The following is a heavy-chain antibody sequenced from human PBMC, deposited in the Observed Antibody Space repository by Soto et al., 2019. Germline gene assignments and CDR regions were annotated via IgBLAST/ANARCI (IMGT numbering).Heavy chain of an antibody. J-gene: IGHJ3*02. D-gene: IGHD3-10*01. CDR1: GGTFSSYA. CDR3: AGSYKYGSGTFEAFDI. V-gene: IGHV1-69*01. Sequence: QVQLVQSGTEVKKPGSSVKVSCKASGGTFSSYAISWVRQAPGQGLEWMGGIIPIFGTTNYAQGFQGRVSITADETTGTTYMELSSLISEDTAVYYCAGSYKYGSGTFEAFDIWGQGTLVTVSS. CDR2: IIPIFGTT.